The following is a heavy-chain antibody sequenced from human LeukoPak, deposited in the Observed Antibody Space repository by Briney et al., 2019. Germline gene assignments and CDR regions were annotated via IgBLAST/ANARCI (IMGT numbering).Heavy chain of an antibody. D-gene: IGHD6-13*01. CDR3: ARHLKSGTAGTLDY. V-gene: IGHV4-59*08. CDR1: GGSIGSYY. CDR2: IYYSGST. J-gene: IGHJ4*02. Sequence: SETLSLTCTVSGGSIGSYYWSWIRQPPGKGLEWIGYIYYSGSTNYNPSLKSRVTISVDTSKNQFSLKLSSVTAADTAVYYCARHLKSGTAGTLDYWGQGTLVTVSS.